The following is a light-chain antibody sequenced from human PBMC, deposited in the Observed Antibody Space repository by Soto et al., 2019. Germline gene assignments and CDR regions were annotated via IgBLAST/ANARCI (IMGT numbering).Light chain of an antibody. Sequence: AIQMTQSPSSLSASVGDTVTITCRASQGIRRDLSWYQQKPGEAPKLLIYSASDLQGAVPSRFRGSGSGTDFTLIISSLQPEDFATYDCLQDFNFPRTFGQGTKVEV. CDR3: LQDFNFPRT. J-gene: IGKJ1*01. CDR1: QGIRRD. CDR2: SAS. V-gene: IGKV1-6*01.